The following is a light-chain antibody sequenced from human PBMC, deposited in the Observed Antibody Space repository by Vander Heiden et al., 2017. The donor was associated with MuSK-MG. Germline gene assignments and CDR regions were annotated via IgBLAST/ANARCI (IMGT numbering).Light chain of an antibody. CDR1: KLGDKY. CDR3: QAWDSSTDVV. Sequence: YELTQLPSVSVSPGQTASITCSRDKLGDKYACWYQQMPSQSPVLVIYRASKRPSGITEQFSGSNSGNTATLTINGTQAMDEADYYCQAWDSSTDVVFGVGTKLTVL. CDR2: RAS. J-gene: IGLJ2*01. V-gene: IGLV3-1*01.